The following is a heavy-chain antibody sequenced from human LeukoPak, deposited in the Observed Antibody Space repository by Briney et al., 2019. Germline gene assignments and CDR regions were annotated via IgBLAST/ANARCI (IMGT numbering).Heavy chain of an antibody. Sequence: GGSLRLSCAASGFIFSNYDMNWVRQAPGKGLEWVSYITGSSRTKSYADSVKGRFTISRDNAENSVYLQMNSLRAEDTAVYYCARPTSSGWYSHWGQGAMVTVSS. CDR2: ITGSSRTK. D-gene: IGHD6-19*01. J-gene: IGHJ3*01. V-gene: IGHV3-48*01. CDR3: ARPTSSGWYSH. CDR1: GFIFSNYD.